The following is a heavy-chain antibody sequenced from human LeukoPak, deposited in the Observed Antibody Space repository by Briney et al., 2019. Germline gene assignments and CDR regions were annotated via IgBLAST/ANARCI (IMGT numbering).Heavy chain of an antibody. V-gene: IGHV3-23*01. Sequence: GGSLRLSCAASGFTFSTYAMAWVRQAPGKGLEWVSAISGSAGSTYYADSVKGRFTISRDNSKNTLYLQMNSLRAEDTAVYYCAKTYYYDSSGYYGVGAFDIWGQGTMVTVSS. J-gene: IGHJ3*02. CDR1: GFTFSTYA. D-gene: IGHD3-22*01. CDR2: ISGSAGST. CDR3: AKTYYYDSSGYYGVGAFDI.